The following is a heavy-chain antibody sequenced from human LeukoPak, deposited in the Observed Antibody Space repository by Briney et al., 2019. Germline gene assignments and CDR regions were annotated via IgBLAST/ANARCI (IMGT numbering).Heavy chain of an antibody. CDR2: INPNSGGT. CDR3: ARSPYSSDWSDY. Sequence: ASVKVSCKASGYTFTGYYMHWVRQAPGQGLEWMGWINPNSGGTNYAQKFQGRVTMTRDTSISTAYMELSRLRSDDTAVYYCARSPYSSDWSDYWGQGTLVTVSS. D-gene: IGHD6-19*01. V-gene: IGHV1-2*02. CDR1: GYTFTGYY. J-gene: IGHJ4*02.